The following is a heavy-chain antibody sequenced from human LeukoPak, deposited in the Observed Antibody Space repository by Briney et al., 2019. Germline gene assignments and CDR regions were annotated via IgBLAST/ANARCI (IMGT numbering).Heavy chain of an antibody. D-gene: IGHD2-15*01. CDR1: GFSFSDYY. Sequence: GGSLRLSCAASGFSFSDYYMSWIRQPPGKGLEWVSYISSSGSTIYYADSVKGRFTISRDNAKNSLYLQMNSLRAEDTAVYYCARDRGGSSTNWFDPWGQGTLVTVSS. CDR2: ISSSGSTI. CDR3: ARDRGGSSTNWFDP. V-gene: IGHV3-11*04. J-gene: IGHJ5*02.